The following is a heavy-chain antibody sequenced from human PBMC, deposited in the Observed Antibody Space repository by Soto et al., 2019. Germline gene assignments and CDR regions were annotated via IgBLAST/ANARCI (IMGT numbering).Heavy chain of an antibody. CDR1: GGSISSSDW. V-gene: IGHV4-4*02. CDR2: MYDSGST. Sequence: SETLSLTCAVSGGSISSSDWWSWVREPRGKGLGWIGEMYDSGSTNYNPSLKSRVTISVDKSKNHFSLKLSSVTAADTAVYYCASRYGSGSYDYLGQGTMVTVYS. CDR3: ASRYGSGSYDY. D-gene: IGHD3-10*01. J-gene: IGHJ4*02.